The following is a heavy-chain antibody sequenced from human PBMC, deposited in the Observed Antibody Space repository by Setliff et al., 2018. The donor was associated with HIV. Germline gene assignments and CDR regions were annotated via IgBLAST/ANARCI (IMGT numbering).Heavy chain of an antibody. V-gene: IGHV3-21*04. J-gene: IGHJ4*02. D-gene: IGHD6-19*01. CDR1: GFTFETYT. Sequence: GGSLRLSCVGSGFTFETYTINWVRLAPGKGLEWVASINKRSDYIYYADAVKGRFIISRDNAKNSLYLQMNSLRPEDTALYYCAREHAEYSSGFDYWGQGTLVTVSS. CDR2: INKRSDYI. CDR3: AREHAEYSSGFDY.